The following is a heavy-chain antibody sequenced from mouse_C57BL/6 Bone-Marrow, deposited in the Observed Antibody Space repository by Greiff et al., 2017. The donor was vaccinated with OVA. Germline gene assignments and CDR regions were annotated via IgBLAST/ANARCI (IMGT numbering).Heavy chain of an antibody. CDR2: ISSGGDYI. CDR1: GFTFSSYA. CDR3: TRERYDYGYWYFDV. Sequence: EVKLMESGEGLVKPGGSLKLSCAASGFTFSSYAMSWVRQTPEKRLEWVAYISSGGDYIYYADTVKGRFTISRDNARNTLYLQMSSLKSEDTAMYYCTRERYDYGYWYFDVWGTGTTVTVSS. J-gene: IGHJ1*03. D-gene: IGHD2-4*01. V-gene: IGHV5-9-1*02.